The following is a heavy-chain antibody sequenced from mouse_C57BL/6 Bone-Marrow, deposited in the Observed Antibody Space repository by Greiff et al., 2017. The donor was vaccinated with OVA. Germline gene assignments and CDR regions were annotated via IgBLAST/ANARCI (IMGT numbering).Heavy chain of an antibody. Sequence: QVQLQQSGAELVRPGTSVKLSCKASGYTFTSYWMHWVKQRPGQGLEWIGVIDPSDSYTNYNQKFKGKATLTVDTSSSTAYMQLSSLTSEDSAVYYCARSLLRYFDVWGTGTTVTVSS. CDR3: ARSLLRYFDV. CDR1: GYTFTSYW. D-gene: IGHD2-3*01. V-gene: IGHV1-59*01. CDR2: IDPSDSYT. J-gene: IGHJ1*03.